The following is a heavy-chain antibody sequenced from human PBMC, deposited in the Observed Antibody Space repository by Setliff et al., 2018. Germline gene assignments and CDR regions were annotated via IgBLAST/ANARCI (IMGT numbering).Heavy chain of an antibody. CDR2: IYTSWST. Sequence: SETLSLTCNVSGGSISSRTYYWSWIRQPAGKGLEWIGHIYTSWSTNYNPSLKSRVTMSVDTTKNQFSLKLTSVTAADTAVYYCARDTVEYYDILTGYLNWFDPWGQGTLVTVSS. CDR1: GGSISSRTYY. CDR3: ARDTVEYYDILTGYLNWFDP. J-gene: IGHJ5*02. V-gene: IGHV4-61*09. D-gene: IGHD3-9*01.